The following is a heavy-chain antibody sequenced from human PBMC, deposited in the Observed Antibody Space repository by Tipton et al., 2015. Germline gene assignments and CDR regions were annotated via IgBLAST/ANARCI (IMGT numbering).Heavy chain of an antibody. CDR2: IHHGGTT. J-gene: IGHJ4*02. Sequence: TLSLTCTVSGDSISSSSWWTWVRQPPGKGLEWIGEIHHGGTTNYNPSLKSRVTMSVDTSKNQFSLQLSSVTAADTAVYYCARLELFGKFANDYWGQGTLVTVSS. V-gene: IGHV4-4*02. CDR1: GDSISSSSW. D-gene: IGHD3-10*01. CDR3: ARLELFGKFANDY.